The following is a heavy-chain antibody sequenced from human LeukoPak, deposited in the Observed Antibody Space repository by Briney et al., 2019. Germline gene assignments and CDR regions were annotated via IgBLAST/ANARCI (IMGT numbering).Heavy chain of an antibody. D-gene: IGHD3-10*01. V-gene: IGHV1-3*01. J-gene: IGHJ4*02. Sequence: GASVKVSCKASGYTFTSYAMHWVRQAPGQRLEWMGWINAGNGNTKYSQKFQGRVTMTRNTSISTAYMELSSLRSEDTAVYYCTVLWFGEFPAFDYWGQGTLVTVSS. CDR1: GYTFTSYA. CDR3: TVLWFGEFPAFDY. CDR2: INAGNGNT.